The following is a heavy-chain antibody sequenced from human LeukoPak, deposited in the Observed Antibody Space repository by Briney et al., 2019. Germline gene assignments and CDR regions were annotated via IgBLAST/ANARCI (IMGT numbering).Heavy chain of an antibody. CDR2: IIPIFGTA. D-gene: IGHD5-12*01. CDR1: GGTFNSYA. Sequence: ASVTVSCKASGGTFNSYAISWVRQAPGQGLEWMGRIIPIFGTANYAQKFQGRVTITTDESTSTAYIELSSLRSEDTAVYYCARDKFGGYGDNWFDPWGQGTLVTVSS. CDR3: ARDKFGGYGDNWFDP. V-gene: IGHV1-69*05. J-gene: IGHJ5*02.